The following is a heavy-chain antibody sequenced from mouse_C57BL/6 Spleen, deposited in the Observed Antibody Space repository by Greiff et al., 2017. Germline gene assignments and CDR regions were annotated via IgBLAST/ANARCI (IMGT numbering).Heavy chain of an antibody. CDR2: FHPYNDDT. D-gene: IGHD2-4*01. CDR1: GYTFTTYP. Sequence: QVQLKQSGAELVKPGASVKMSCKASGYTFTTYPIEWMKQNHGKSLEWIGNFHPYNDDTKYNETFKGKATLTVEKSSSTVYLELSRLTSDDSSVYYCARRVHYDYNWFAYWGQGTLVTVSA. J-gene: IGHJ3*01. CDR3: ARRVHYDYNWFAY. V-gene: IGHV1-47*01.